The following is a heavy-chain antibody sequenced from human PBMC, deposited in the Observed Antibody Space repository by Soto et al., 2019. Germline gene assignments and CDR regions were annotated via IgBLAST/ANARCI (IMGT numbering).Heavy chain of an antibody. D-gene: IGHD4-17*01. Sequence: ASVNGCWKSSGGTFSSYSISWVRQAPGQGLEWMGGIIPIFGTANYAQKFQGRVTITADESTSTAYMELSSLRSEDTAVYYCAREAPATVVTPGGYYFDYWGQGTLVTVSS. CDR2: IIPIFGTA. V-gene: IGHV1-69*01. J-gene: IGHJ4*02. CDR1: GGTFSSYS. CDR3: AREAPATVVTPGGYYFDY.